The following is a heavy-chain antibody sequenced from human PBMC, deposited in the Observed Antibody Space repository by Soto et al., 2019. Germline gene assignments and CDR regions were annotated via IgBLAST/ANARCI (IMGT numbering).Heavy chain of an antibody. J-gene: IGHJ4*02. CDR3: ARNVPVTALGY. D-gene: IGHD4-17*01. CDR1: GVTVGNNY. Sequence: EVRLVESGGGLVQPGGSLRLSCAASGVTVGNNYMSWVRQAPGKGLEWVSVTYSGGDTCYADSVKGRFTMSRDSTKNTVYLQMDSLRAEDTAVYFCARNVPVTALGYWVQGSLVTVSS. V-gene: IGHV3-66*01. CDR2: TYSGGDT.